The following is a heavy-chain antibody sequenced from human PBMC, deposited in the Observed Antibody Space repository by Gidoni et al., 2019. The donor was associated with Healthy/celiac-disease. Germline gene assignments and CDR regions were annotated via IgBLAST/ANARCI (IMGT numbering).Heavy chain of an antibody. CDR2: SSWNSGSI. CDR1: GFTFDDYA. D-gene: IGHD6-13*01. V-gene: IGHV3-9*01. J-gene: IGHJ4*02. CDR3: ANVMYSTTGAFDY. Sequence: EVQLVESGGGLVQPGRSLRLSCAASGFTFDDYAMRWVRQAPGKGLGWVSGSSWNSGSIGYADSVKGRFTISRDNAKNSLYLQMNSLRAEDTALYYCANVMYSTTGAFDYWGQGTLVTVSS.